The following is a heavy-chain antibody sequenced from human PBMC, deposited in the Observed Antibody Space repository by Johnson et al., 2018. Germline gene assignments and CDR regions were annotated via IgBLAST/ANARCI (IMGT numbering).Heavy chain of an antibody. CDR1: GFRFDDYV. CDR3: AKAPVGWLGEGAEYFQH. Sequence: VQLVESGGGLVQPGRSLRLSCVGSGFRFDDYVMDWVRQRPGKGLEWVSGVSWNSATIAYGDSVRGRFIISRDNAKNSLYLQMNSLRPEDTALYYCAKAPVGWLGEGAEYFQHWGQGTLVTVSS. D-gene: IGHD3-3*01. CDR2: VSWNSATI. V-gene: IGHV3-9*01. J-gene: IGHJ1*01.